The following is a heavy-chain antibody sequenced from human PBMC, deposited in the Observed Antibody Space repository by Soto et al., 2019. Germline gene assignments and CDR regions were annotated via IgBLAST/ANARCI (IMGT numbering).Heavy chain of an antibody. CDR1: GGTFSSYA. Sequence: SVKVSCKASGGTFSSYAISWVRQAPGQGLEWMGGIIPIFGTANYAQKFQGRVSITADHSTSTVYMELSRLKSDDTAVYFCATDSNYDVSNSFWGQGTLVTVSS. CDR2: IIPIFGTA. D-gene: IGHD3-3*01. V-gene: IGHV1-69*13. CDR3: ATDSNYDVSNSF. J-gene: IGHJ4*02.